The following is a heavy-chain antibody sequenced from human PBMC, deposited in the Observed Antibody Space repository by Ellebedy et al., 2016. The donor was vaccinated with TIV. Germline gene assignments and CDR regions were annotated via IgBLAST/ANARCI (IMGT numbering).Heavy chain of an antibody. J-gene: IGHJ4*02. D-gene: IGHD2-21*02. CDR3: AKVAAVTAMGFDY. V-gene: IGHV3-23*01. CDR1: GFSFSNYV. Sequence: GESLKISCAASGFSFSNYVMSWVRQAPGKGLEWVSGISGSGGNTFQAGSVKGRFTISRDNSKNIVYLQMNSLRAEDTAVYYCAKVAAVTAMGFDYWGQGTLVTVSS. CDR2: ISGSGGNT.